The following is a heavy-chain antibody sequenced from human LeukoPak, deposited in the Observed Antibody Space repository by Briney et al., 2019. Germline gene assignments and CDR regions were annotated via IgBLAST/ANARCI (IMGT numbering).Heavy chain of an antibody. Sequence: GGSLRLSCAASGFTFSNAWMSWVRQAPGKGLEWVGRIKSKTDGGTPDYAAPVKGRFTISRDDSKNTLYLQMNSLKTEDTAVYYCTGVSRSSWYGYWGQGTLVTVSS. D-gene: IGHD6-13*01. J-gene: IGHJ4*02. CDR2: IKSKTDGGTP. V-gene: IGHV3-15*01. CDR3: TGVSRSSWYGY. CDR1: GFTFSNAW.